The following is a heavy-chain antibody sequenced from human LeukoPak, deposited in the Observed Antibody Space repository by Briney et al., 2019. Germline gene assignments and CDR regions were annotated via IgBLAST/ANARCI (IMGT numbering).Heavy chain of an antibody. CDR3: ARDASPGYYDSSGYYYEYFQH. CDR1: GFTVSSNY. CDR2: LYSGGDT. V-gene: IGHV3-53*01. D-gene: IGHD3-22*01. J-gene: IGHJ1*01. Sequence: GGSLRLSCAASGFTVSSNYMNWVRQAPGKGLEWVSVLYSGGDTYYADSVKGRFTISRDNSKNTLYLQMNSLRADDTAVYYCARDASPGYYDSSGYYYEYFQHWGQGTLVTVSS.